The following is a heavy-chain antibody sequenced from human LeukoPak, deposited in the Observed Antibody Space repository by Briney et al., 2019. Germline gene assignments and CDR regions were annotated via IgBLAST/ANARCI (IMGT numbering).Heavy chain of an antibody. V-gene: IGHV3-30-3*01. J-gene: IGHJ3*02. Sequence: PGRSLRLSCAASGFTFSSYAMHWVRQAPGKGLEWVAVISYDGSNKYYADSVKGRFTISRDNSKNTLYLQMNSLRAEDTAVYYCARAGGLSIAAPGPGDAFDIWGQGTMVTVSS. D-gene: IGHD6-6*01. CDR2: ISYDGSNK. CDR3: ARAGGLSIAAPGPGDAFDI. CDR1: GFTFSSYA.